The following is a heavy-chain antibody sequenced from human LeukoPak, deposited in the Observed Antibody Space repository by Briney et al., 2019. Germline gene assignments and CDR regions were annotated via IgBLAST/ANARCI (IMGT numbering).Heavy chain of an antibody. CDR2: INPNSGGT. Sequence: GASVKVSCKASGYTFTGYYMHWVRQAPGQGLEWMGWINPNSGGTNYAQKFQGRVTMTRDTSISTAYMELSRLRSDDTAVYYCARVYYDSKPPMGYFGYWGQGTLVTVSS. J-gene: IGHJ4*02. V-gene: IGHV1-2*02. CDR3: ARVYYDSKPPMGYFGY. D-gene: IGHD3-22*01. CDR1: GYTFTGYY.